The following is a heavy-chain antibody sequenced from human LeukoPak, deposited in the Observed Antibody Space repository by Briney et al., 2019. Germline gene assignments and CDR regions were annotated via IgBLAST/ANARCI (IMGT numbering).Heavy chain of an antibody. J-gene: IGHJ4*02. CDR1: GFTFSNYE. D-gene: IGHD6-19*01. CDR3: ARGTHITVARGRVDY. V-gene: IGHV3-48*03. CDR2: ISSSGSNI. Sequence: GGPLRLSCAASGFTFSNYEMNCVRQAPGKGLEWGSYISSSGSNIYYTDSVKGRFTISRDNAKNSLYLHINSLRAEDTAVYYCARGTHITVARGRVDYWGQGTLVTVSS.